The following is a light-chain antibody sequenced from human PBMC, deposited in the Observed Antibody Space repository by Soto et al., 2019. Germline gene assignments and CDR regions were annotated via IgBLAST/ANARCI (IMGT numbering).Light chain of an antibody. J-gene: IGKJ1*01. CDR2: GAS. Sequence: EIVFTQSPCTLSLSQGERASLSCGASQSVTSNYLAWYQQKPGQAPRLLIFGASIRVTGIPDRFIGSGSGTDFTLTISRLEPEDFAVYYCQHYVTSLTTFGQGTKVDIK. CDR1: QSVTSNY. V-gene: IGKV3-20*01. CDR3: QHYVTSLTT.